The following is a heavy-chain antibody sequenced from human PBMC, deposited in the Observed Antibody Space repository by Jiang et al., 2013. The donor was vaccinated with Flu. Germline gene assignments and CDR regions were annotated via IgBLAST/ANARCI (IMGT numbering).Heavy chain of an antibody. CDR2: IYYSGST. J-gene: IGHJ3*02. CDR3: ARPLSSWLQLRDAFDI. V-gene: IGHV4-39*01. CDR1: GGSISSSSYY. Sequence: TLSLTCTVSGGSISSSSYYWGWIRQPPGKGLEWIGSIYYSGSTYYNPSLKSRVTISVDTSKNQFSLKLSSVTAADTAVYYCARPLSSWLQLRDAFDIWGQGTMVTVSS. D-gene: IGHD5-24*01.